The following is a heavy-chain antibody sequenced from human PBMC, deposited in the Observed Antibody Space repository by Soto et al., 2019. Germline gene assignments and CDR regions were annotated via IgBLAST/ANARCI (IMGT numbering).Heavy chain of an antibody. CDR3: ARLGRYFDWLPYGLDV. D-gene: IGHD3-9*01. Sequence: ASVKVSCKASGYTFTGYYMHWVRQAPGQGLEWMGWINPNSGGTNYAQKFQGRVTMTRDTSISTAYMELSRLRSDDTAVYYCARLGRYFDWLPYGLDVWGQGTTVTVSS. CDR2: INPNSGGT. J-gene: IGHJ6*02. V-gene: IGHV1-2*02. CDR1: GYTFTGYY.